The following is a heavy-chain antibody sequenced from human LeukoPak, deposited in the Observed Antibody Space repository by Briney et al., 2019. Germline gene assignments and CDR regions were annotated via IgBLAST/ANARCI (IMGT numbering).Heavy chain of an antibody. CDR3: ARDLPSYYGMDV. Sequence: GGSLRLSCAASGFTFSSYGMHWVRQAPGKGLEWVAVISYDGSNKYYADSVKGRFTISRDNSKNTLYLQMNSLRAEDTAVYYCARDLPSYYGMDVWGQGTTVTVSS. J-gene: IGHJ6*02. CDR2: ISYDGSNK. V-gene: IGHV3-30*03. CDR1: GFTFSSYG.